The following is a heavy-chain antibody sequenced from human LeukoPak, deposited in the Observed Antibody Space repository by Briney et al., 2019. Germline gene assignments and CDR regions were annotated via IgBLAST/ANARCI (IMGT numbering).Heavy chain of an antibody. CDR3: ARVRYPGGFDY. CDR1: GCSISSGGYY. V-gene: IGHV4-30-4*01. J-gene: IGHJ4*02. CDR2: MYYSGST. Sequence: SETLSLTCTVSGCSISSGGYYWSWIRPPPGEGLERIGYMYYSGSTYYNPALKSRVTISVDTSKTQFSLKLSSVTAADTAVYYCARVRYPGGFDYWGQGTLVTVSS. D-gene: IGHD1-1*01.